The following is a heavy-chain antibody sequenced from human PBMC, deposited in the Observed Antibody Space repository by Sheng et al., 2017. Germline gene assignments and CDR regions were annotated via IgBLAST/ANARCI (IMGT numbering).Heavy chain of an antibody. CDR2: ISAYNGNT. V-gene: IGHV1-18*01. D-gene: IGHD6-13*01. CDR3: ARDLRVAAAGTVFWFDP. CDR1: GYTFTSYG. J-gene: IGHJ5*02. Sequence: GAEVKKPGASVKVSCKASGYTFTSYGISWVRQAPGQGLEWMGWISAYNGNTNYAQKLQGRVTMTTDTSTSTAYMELRSLRSDDTAVYYCARDLRVAAAGTVFWFDPWGQGTLVTVSS.